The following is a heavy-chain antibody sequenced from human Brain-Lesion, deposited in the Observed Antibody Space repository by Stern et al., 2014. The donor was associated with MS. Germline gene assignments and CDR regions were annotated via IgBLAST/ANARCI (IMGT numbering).Heavy chain of an antibody. J-gene: IGHJ4*02. Sequence: QVQLVQSGAEVKKPGASVKVSCKASGYTFIRYAMQWVRQAPGQRLEWMGRINGVDDKTKYSHKFQGRVTITGDTSANTVYMELSSLRSEDTAVYYCARDDHRDSSGHYAPFDYWGQGTRVTVSS. CDR3: ARDDHRDSSGHYAPFDY. CDR2: INGVDDKT. CDR1: GYTFIRYA. V-gene: IGHV1-3*01. D-gene: IGHD3-22*01.